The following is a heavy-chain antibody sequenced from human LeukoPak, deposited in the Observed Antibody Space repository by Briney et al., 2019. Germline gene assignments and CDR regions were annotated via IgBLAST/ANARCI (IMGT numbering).Heavy chain of an antibody. V-gene: IGHV3-23*01. CDR3: AKDRGHSSGCYTEY. J-gene: IGHJ4*02. CDR2: ISDTGGST. D-gene: IGHD3-22*01. Sequence: PGGSLRLSCAASGFTFSSYAMSWVRQAPGKGLEWVSTISDTGGSTYYADSVKGRFTISRDNSKNTLYLQMNSLRAEDTAVYYCAKDRGHSSGCYTEYWGQGTLVTVSS. CDR1: GFTFSSYA.